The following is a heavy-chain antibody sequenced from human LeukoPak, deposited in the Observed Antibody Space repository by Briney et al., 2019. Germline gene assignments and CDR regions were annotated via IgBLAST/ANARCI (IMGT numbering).Heavy chain of an antibody. V-gene: IGHV3-23*01. CDR2: ISGSGGST. D-gene: IGHD2-2*01. CDR1: GFTFSSYA. Sequence: PGGSLRLSCAASGFTFSSYAMSWVRQAPGKGLEWVSAISGSGGSTYYADSVKGRFTISRDNSKNTLYLQMNSLRAEDTAVYYCAKGCSSTSCYFKSAVTSLYYGMDVWGQGTTVTVSS. J-gene: IGHJ6*02. CDR3: AKGCSSTSCYFKSAVTSLYYGMDV.